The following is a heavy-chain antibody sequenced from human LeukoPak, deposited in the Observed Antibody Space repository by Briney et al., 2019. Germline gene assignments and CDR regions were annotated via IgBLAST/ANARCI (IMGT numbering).Heavy chain of an antibody. D-gene: IGHD2-8*02. Sequence: WGSLRLSCAASGFTFSTFAMIWVRQPPGKGLEWVSSIFPSGGEIHYADSVRGRFTISRDNSKSTLSLQMNSLRAEDTAIYYCATYRQVLSPFESWGQGTLVTVSS. J-gene: IGHJ4*02. CDR2: IFPSGGEI. CDR3: ATYRQVLSPFES. CDR1: GFTFSTFA. V-gene: IGHV3-23*01.